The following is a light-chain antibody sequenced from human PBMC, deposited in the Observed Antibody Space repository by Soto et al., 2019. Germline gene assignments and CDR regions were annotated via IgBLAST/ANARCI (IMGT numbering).Light chain of an antibody. CDR1: SGHSSYA. Sequence: QPVLTRSPSASASLGASVKLTCTLSSGHSSYAIAWHQQQPEKGPRYLMKLNSDGSHSKGDGIPDRFSGSSSGAERYLTITRLQSEDETDYYCQTWGTGIRVFGRGTKLTVL. V-gene: IGLV4-69*01. CDR2: LNSDGSH. J-gene: IGLJ3*02. CDR3: QTWGTGIRV.